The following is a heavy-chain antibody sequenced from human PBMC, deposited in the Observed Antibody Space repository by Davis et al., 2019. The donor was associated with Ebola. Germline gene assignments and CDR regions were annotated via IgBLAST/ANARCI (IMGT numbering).Heavy chain of an antibody. Sequence: ASVKVSCKASGYTFIDYYMHWVRQAPGQGLEWMGWINPHSGGTDYAQKFQGWVSMTRDTSINTAYMEVSRLKSDDTAVYYCTRGRYYGSGSFDYWGQGTLVTVSS. CDR3: TRGRYYGSGSFDY. D-gene: IGHD3-10*01. V-gene: IGHV1-2*04. CDR2: INPHSGGT. J-gene: IGHJ4*02. CDR1: GYTFIDYY.